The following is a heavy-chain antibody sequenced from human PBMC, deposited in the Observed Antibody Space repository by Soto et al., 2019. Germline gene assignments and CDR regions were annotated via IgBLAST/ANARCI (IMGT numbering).Heavy chain of an antibody. CDR3: ARWTSNYDFWSGYTGGFDY. CDR1: GGTFSSYA. CDR2: IIPIFGTA. J-gene: IGHJ4*02. Sequence: SVKVSCKASGGTFSSYAISWVRQAPGQGLEWMGGIIPIFGTANYAQKFQGRVTSTADKSTSTAYMELSSLRSEDTAVYYCARWTSNYDFWSGYTGGFDYWGQGTLGTVSS. V-gene: IGHV1-69*06. D-gene: IGHD3-3*01.